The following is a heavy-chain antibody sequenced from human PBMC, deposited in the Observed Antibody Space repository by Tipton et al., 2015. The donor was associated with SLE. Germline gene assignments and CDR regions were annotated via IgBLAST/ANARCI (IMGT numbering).Heavy chain of an antibody. CDR1: GGSIRSTNYY. CDR3: ARVASKLGPKTCFAY. CDR2: IYFSGSA. V-gene: IGHV4-31*03. Sequence: TLSLTCTVSGGSIRSTNYYWSWIRQHPGKGLEWIGYIYFSGSAYYNPSLDSRVTISVDTSKNQFSLKLSSVTAADTAMYSCARVASKLGPKTCFAYWGQGALVTVSS. J-gene: IGHJ4*02. D-gene: IGHD7-27*01.